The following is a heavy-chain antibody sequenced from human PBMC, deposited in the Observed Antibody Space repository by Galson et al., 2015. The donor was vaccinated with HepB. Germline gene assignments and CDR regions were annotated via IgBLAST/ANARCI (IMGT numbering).Heavy chain of an antibody. CDR1: GGSISSSSYY. J-gene: IGHJ2*01. CDR3: ARETRREYWYFDL. Sequence: ATLSLTCTVSGGSISSSSYYWGWIRQPPGKGLEWIGSIYYSGSTYYNPSLKSRVTISVDTSKNQFSLKLSSVTAADTAVYYCARETRREYWYFDLWGRGTLVTVSS. CDR2: IYYSGST. V-gene: IGHV4-39*02. D-gene: IGHD5-24*01.